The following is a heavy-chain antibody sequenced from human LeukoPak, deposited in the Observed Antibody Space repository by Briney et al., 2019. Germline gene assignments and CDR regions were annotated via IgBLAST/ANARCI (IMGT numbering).Heavy chain of an antibody. V-gene: IGHV3-23*01. CDR3: AKDSADSSGWYVCFDY. Sequence: GGSLRLSCAASGFTFSSYAMSWVRQAPGKGLEWVSSISGSDGSTYYADPVKGRFTISRDNSKNTLYLQMNSLRAEDTAVYYCAKDSADSSGWYVCFDYWGQGTLVTVSS. D-gene: IGHD6-19*01. CDR1: GFTFSSYA. J-gene: IGHJ4*02. CDR2: ISGSDGST.